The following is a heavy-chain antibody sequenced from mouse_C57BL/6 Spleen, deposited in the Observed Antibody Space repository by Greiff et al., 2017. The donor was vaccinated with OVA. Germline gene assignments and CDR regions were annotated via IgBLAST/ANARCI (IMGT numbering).Heavy chain of an antibody. J-gene: IGHJ4*01. Sequence: EVMLVESEGGLVQPGSSMKLSCTASGFTFSDYYMAWVRQVPEKGLEWVANINYDGSSTYYLDSLKSRFIISRDNAKNILYLQMSSLKSEDTATYYCARENSNPYAMDYWGQGTSVTVSS. V-gene: IGHV5-16*01. CDR2: INYDGSST. CDR3: ARENSNPYAMDY. CDR1: GFTFSDYY. D-gene: IGHD2-5*01.